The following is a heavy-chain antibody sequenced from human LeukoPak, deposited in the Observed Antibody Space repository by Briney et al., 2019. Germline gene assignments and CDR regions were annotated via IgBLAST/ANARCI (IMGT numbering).Heavy chain of an antibody. D-gene: IGHD2-8*02. Sequence: ASVKVSCKASGYTFTSYDINWVRQATGQGLEWMGWINPNSGNTGYAQKFQGRVTMTRNTSISTAYMELSSLRSEDTAVYYCARGLVEPPYYYYYMDVWGKGTTVTVSS. V-gene: IGHV1-8*01. J-gene: IGHJ6*03. CDR1: GYTFTSYD. CDR2: INPNSGNT. CDR3: ARGLVEPPYYYYYMDV.